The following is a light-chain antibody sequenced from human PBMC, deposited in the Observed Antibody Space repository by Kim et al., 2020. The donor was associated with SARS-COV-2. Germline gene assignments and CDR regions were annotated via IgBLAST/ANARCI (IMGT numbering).Light chain of an antibody. Sequence: QSITISCTGTSSDGGFYKYVSWYQQHPGKAPKLIVYDVTDRPAGVSDRFSGSKSDNTASLTISGLQAEDEAYYYCTSYTSSTTVVFGGGTQLTVL. CDR2: DVT. CDR1: SSDGGFYKY. V-gene: IGLV2-14*03. J-gene: IGLJ3*02. CDR3: TSYTSSTTVV.